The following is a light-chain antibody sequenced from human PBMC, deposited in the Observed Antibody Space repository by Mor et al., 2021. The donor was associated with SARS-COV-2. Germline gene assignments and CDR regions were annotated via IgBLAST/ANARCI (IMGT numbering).Light chain of an antibody. CDR2: EDK. V-gene: IGLV6-57*01. J-gene: IGLJ3*02. Sequence: PTTVIFEDKKRPTGVPDRFSGSIDSSSNSASLTISGLQTEDEADYYCQSYDNSLWVFGGGTKLTVL. CDR3: QSYDNSLWV.